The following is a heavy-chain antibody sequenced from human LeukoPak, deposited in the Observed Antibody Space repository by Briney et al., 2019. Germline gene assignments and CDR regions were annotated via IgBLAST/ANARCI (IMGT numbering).Heavy chain of an antibody. V-gene: IGHV1-3*01. CDR2: INAGNGNT. J-gene: IGHJ6*02. CDR1: GYTFTSYA. Sequence: ASVKVSCKASGYTFTSYAMHWVRQAPGQRLEWMGWINAGNGNTKYSQKFQGRVTITRDTSASTAYMELSSLRSEDTAVYYCARGAFAWIQGSYGLDVWGQGTTVTVSS. CDR3: ARGAFAWIQGSYGLDV. D-gene: IGHD5-18*01.